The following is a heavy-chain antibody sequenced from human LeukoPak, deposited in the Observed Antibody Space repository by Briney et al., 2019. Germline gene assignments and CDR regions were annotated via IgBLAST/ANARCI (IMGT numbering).Heavy chain of an antibody. J-gene: IGHJ4*02. Sequence: GGSLRLSCAASGFSFSTDGMHWVRQAPGKGLEWVAFIPYDGTNKYYADSVKGRFTISRDNSKNALYLQMNSLKTEDTAVYYCTTDPGEYCSSTSCYRGGSPWWGQGTLVTVSS. CDR3: TTDPGEYCSSTSCYRGGSPW. CDR2: IPYDGTNK. CDR1: GFSFSTDG. V-gene: IGHV3-30*02. D-gene: IGHD2-2*01.